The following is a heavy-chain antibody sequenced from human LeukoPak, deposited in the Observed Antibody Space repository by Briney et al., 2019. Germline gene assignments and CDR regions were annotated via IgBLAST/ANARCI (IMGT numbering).Heavy chain of an antibody. D-gene: IGHD3-22*01. CDR2: ISSSGSTI. Sequence: GGSLRLSCAASGFTFSSYEVNWVRQAPGKGLEWVSYISSSGSTIYYADSVKGRFTISRDNAKNSLYLQMNSLRAEDTAVYYCARESYDSSGYYIFFDYWGQGTLVTVSS. V-gene: IGHV3-48*03. CDR1: GFTFSSYE. J-gene: IGHJ4*02. CDR3: ARESYDSSGYYIFFDY.